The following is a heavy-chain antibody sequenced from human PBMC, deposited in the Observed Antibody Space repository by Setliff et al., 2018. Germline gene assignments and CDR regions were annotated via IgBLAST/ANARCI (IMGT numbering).Heavy chain of an antibody. D-gene: IGHD5-18*01. Sequence: GGSLRLSCAASTFTLGTYSMHWVRQAPGKGLAWVSSISPYSDYIYYADSVKGRFTISRDNAKNSLYLQMNSLGAEDTAVYFCARGQADTGGIAFDMWGQGTMVTVSS. CDR2: ISPYSDYI. CDR3: ARGQADTGGIAFDM. CDR1: TFTLGTYS. J-gene: IGHJ3*02. V-gene: IGHV3-21*06.